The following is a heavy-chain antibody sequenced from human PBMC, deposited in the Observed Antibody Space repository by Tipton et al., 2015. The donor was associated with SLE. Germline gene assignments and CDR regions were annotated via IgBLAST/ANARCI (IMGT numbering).Heavy chain of an antibody. CDR1: GFTFDDYA. V-gene: IGHV3-9*01. CDR2: ISWNSGSI. J-gene: IGHJ4*02. D-gene: IGHD4-17*01. CDR3: AKGAGDYVIYYCDY. Sequence: SLRLSCAASGFTFDDYAMHWVRQAPGKGLEWVSGISWNSGSIGYADSVKGRFTISRDNAKNSLYLQMNSLRAEDTALYYCAKGAGDYVIYYCDYWGQGTLVTVSS.